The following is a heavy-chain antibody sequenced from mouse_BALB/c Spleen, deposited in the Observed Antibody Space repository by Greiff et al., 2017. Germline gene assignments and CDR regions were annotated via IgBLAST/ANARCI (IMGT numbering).Heavy chain of an antibody. V-gene: IGHV1S22*01. Sequence: LQQPGSELVRPGASVKLSCKASGYTFTSYWMHWVKQRHGQGLVWIGNIYPGSGSTNYDEKFKSKGTLTVDTSSSTAYMHLSSLTSEDSAVYYCTSYYGTYWGQGTTLTVSS. J-gene: IGHJ2*01. CDR2: IYPGSGST. D-gene: IGHD1-1*01. CDR1: GYTFTSYW. CDR3: TSYYGTY.